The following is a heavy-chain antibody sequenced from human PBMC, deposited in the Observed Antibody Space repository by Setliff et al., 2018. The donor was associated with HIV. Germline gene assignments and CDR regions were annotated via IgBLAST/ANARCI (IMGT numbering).Heavy chain of an antibody. D-gene: IGHD6-13*01. Sequence: SETLSLTCAVYGESFSGFYWNWIRQPPGKGLEWIGEINHSGSTNYNPSLKSRVTISVDTSKNQFSRKLSSVTAADTAVYYCASLWGSSWDAYYYYGMDVWGQGTTVTVSS. CDR2: INHSGST. CDR1: GESFSGFY. CDR3: ASLWGSSWDAYYYYGMDV. V-gene: IGHV4-34*01. J-gene: IGHJ6*02.